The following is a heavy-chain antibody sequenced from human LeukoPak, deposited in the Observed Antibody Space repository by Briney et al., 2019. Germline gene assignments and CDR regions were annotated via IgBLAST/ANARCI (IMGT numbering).Heavy chain of an antibody. J-gene: IGHJ4*02. CDR3: AVLKTIAAAGYYFDY. Sequence: GASVKVSCKASGYTFTSYAMNWVRQAPGQGLEWMGWINTNTGNPTYAQGFTGRFVFSLDTSVSTAYLQISSLKAEDTAVYYCAVLKTIAAAGYYFDYWGREPWSPSPQ. V-gene: IGHV7-4-1*02. CDR2: INTNTGNP. CDR1: GYTFTSYA. D-gene: IGHD6-13*01.